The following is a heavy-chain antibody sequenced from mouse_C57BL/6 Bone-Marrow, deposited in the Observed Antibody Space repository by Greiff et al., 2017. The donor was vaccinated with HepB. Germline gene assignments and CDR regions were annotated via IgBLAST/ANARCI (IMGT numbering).Heavy chain of an antibody. CDR3: ERKLGRFYFDY. CDR1: GYTFTSYT. Sequence: QVQLQQSGAELARPGASVKMSCKASGYTFTSYTMHWVKQRPGQGLEWIGHINPSSGYTKYNQKFKDKATLTADKSSSTAYMQLSSLTSEDSAVYYCERKLGRFYFDYWGQGTTLTVSS. CDR2: INPSSGYT. D-gene: IGHD4-1*01. J-gene: IGHJ2*01. V-gene: IGHV1-4*01.